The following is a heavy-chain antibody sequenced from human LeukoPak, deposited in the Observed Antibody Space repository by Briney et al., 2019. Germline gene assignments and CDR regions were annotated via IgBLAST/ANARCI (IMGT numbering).Heavy chain of an antibody. D-gene: IGHD3-3*01. J-gene: IGHJ6*03. CDR1: GYTFTSYD. V-gene: IGHV1-8*03. Sequence: ASVKVSCKASGYTFTSYDINWVRQATGQGLEWMGWMNPNSGNTGYAQKFQGRVTITRNTSISTAYMELSSLRSEDTAVYYCARGSGAGSDFWSGYFPVYYYMDVWGKGTTVTVSS. CDR3: ARGSGAGSDFWSGYFPVYYYMDV. CDR2: MNPNSGNT.